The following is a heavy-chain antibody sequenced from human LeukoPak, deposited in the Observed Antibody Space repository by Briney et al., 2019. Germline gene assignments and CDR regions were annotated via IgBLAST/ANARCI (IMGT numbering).Heavy chain of an antibody. Sequence: GGSLRLSCAASGFNFSNYDMHWVRQAPGKGLEWVAFIRYDGSDKYYADSVKGRFTVSRDNSKNTLYLQMNSLRTEDTAVYYCARGDTSWGQGTLVTVSS. CDR1: GFNFSNYD. J-gene: IGHJ5*02. CDR3: ARGDTS. V-gene: IGHV3-30*02. D-gene: IGHD2-21*02. CDR2: IRYDGSDK.